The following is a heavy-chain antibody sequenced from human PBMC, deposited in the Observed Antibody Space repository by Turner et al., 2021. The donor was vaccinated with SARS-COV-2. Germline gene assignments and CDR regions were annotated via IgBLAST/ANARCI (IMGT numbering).Heavy chain of an antibody. CDR3: ARLMDTAMDYYGMDV. Sequence: VQLVESGGGLVKPGGSLRLSCAASGFTFSSYSMNWVRQAPGKGLEWIGSIYYSGITYYNPSLKSRVTISVDTSKNQFSLKLSSVTAADTAVYYCARLMDTAMDYYGMDVWGQGTTVTVSS. CDR2: IYYSGIT. CDR1: GFTFSSYSMN. D-gene: IGHD5-18*01. J-gene: IGHJ6*02. V-gene: IGHV4-59*05.